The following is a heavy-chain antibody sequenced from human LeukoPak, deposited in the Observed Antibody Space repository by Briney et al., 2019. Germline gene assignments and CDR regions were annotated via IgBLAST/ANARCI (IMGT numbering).Heavy chain of an antibody. Sequence: GGSLRLSCAASGFTFSSYSMNWVRQAPGKGLEWVSSISSSSSYIYYADSVKGRFTISRDNAKNSLYLQMNSLRAEDTAVYYRARGTYYYDSSGYTESAEYFQHWGQGTLVTVSS. J-gene: IGHJ1*01. V-gene: IGHV3-21*01. CDR2: ISSSSSYI. CDR1: GFTFSSYS. CDR3: ARGTYYYDSSGYTESAEYFQH. D-gene: IGHD3-22*01.